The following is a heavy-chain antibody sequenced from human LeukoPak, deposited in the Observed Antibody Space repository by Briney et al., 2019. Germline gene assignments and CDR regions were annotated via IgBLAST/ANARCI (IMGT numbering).Heavy chain of an antibody. J-gene: IGHJ4*02. CDR3: ARVGDYVWGSYRSTPFDY. CDR1: GGSFSGYY. Sequence: SETLSLTCAVYGGSFSGYYWSWIRQPPGKGLEWIGEINHSGSTNYNPSLKSRVTISVDTSRNQFSLKLSSVTAADTALYYCARVGDYVWGSYRSTPFDYWDQGTLVTVSS. CDR2: INHSGST. V-gene: IGHV4-34*01. D-gene: IGHD3-16*02.